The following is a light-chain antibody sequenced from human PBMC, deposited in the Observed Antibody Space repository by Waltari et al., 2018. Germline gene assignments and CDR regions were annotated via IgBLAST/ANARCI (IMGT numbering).Light chain of an antibody. CDR3: QHYNHWPPYT. J-gene: IGKJ2*01. CDR1: PTIRSN. CDR2: DAS. Sequence: EVVMTQSPATLSVSPGERATLSCRASPTIRSNLAWYQQKPGQAPRLLIYDASTRATGIPARFSGTGSGTEFTLTISSLQSEDLAVYYCQHYNHWPPYTFGQGTKLEIK. V-gene: IGKV3-15*01.